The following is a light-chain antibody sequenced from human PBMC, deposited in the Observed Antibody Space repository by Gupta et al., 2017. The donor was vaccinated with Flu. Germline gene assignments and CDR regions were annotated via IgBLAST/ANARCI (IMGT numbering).Light chain of an antibody. CDR1: QSVSTY. CDR3: QQRYNWLT. CDR2: GAS. J-gene: IGKJ4*01. Sequence: EIVLTQSPATLSLSPGERATLSCRASQSVSTYLAWYQQRPGRAPRLLIYGASDRATGVPARFSGSGSGTDFTLTINSLEPEDFAVYYCQQRYNWLTFGGGTRVEIK. V-gene: IGKV3-11*01.